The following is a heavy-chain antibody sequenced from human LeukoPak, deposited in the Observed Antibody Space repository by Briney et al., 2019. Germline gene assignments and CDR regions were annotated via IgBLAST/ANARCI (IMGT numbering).Heavy chain of an antibody. D-gene: IGHD2-2*01. CDR2: ISAGGGST. CDR3: ARALSGYCSSTSCYQDAFDI. Sequence: TGGSLRLSCAASGFTFSSYVMSWVRQAPGKGLEWVSGISAGGGSTYYADSVKGQFTISRDNSKNTLYLQMGSLRAEDMAVYYCARALSGYCSSTSCYQDAFDIWGQGTMVTVSS. J-gene: IGHJ3*02. CDR1: GFTFSSYV. V-gene: IGHV3-23*01.